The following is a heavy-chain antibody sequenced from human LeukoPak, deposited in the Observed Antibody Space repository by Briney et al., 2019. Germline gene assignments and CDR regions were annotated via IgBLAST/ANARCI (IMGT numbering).Heavy chain of an antibody. CDR3: ARETYCGGDCYSELWFDP. CDR1: GGTFSSYA. Sequence: SVKVSCTASGGTFSSYAISWVRQAPGQGLDWMGRIIPILGIANYAQKFQGRVTITADKSTSTAYMELSSLRSEDTAVYYCARETYCGGDCYSELWFDPWGQGTLVTVSS. D-gene: IGHD2-21*02. CDR2: IIPILGIA. J-gene: IGHJ5*02. V-gene: IGHV1-69*04.